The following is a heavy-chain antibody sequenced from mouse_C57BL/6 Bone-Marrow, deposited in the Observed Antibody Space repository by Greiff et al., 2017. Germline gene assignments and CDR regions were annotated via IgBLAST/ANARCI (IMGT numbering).Heavy chain of an antibody. CDR1: GYTFTSYG. V-gene: IGHV1-81*01. CDR2: IYPRSGNT. CDR3: ARRSSPWFAY. Sequence: QVQLQQSGAELARPGASVKLSCKASGYTFTSYGISWVKQRTGQGLEWIGEIYPRSGNTYYNEKFKGKATLTADKSSSTAYMGLRSLTSEDSAVYFCARRSSPWFAYWGQGTLVTVSA. J-gene: IGHJ3*01.